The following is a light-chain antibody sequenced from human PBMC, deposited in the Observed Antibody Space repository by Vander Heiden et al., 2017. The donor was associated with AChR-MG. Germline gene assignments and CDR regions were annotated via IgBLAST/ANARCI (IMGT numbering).Light chain of an antibody. V-gene: IGLV2-14*01. Sequence: QSALTQPASVSGSPGQSITISCTGTSSDVGGYNYVSWYQQLPAKAPNLIVYDVNNRPSGVSSRFSGSKSGNTASLTISGLQAEDEADYYCCSYTISTTYVFGTGTKVTVL. CDR1: SSDVGGYNY. J-gene: IGLJ1*01. CDR3: CSYTISTTYV. CDR2: DVN.